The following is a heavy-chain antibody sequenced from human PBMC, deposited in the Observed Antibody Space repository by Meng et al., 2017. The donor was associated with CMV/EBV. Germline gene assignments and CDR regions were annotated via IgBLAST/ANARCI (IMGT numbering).Heavy chain of an antibody. CDR2: INHSGST. V-gene: IGHV4-34*01. Sequence: SQTLSLTCAVYGGSFSCSYWSWIRQPPGKGLEWIGEINHSGSTNYNPSLKSRVTISVDTSKNQFSLKLSSVTAADTDVYYCARAKTMDYWGQGTLVTVSS. CDR1: GGSFSCSY. J-gene: IGHJ4*02. CDR3: ARAKTMDY. D-gene: IGHD1-14*01.